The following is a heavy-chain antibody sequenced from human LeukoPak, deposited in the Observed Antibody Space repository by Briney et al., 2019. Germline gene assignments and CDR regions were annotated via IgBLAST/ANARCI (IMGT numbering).Heavy chain of an antibody. CDR3: ARDRGGSYSAIDY. CDR2: ISSSSSTI. D-gene: IGHD1-26*01. CDR1: GFTFSSYS. J-gene: IGHJ4*02. Sequence: PGGSLRLSCAASGFTFSSYSMNWVRQAPGKGLEWVSLISSSSSTIYYADSVKGRFTISRDTAKNSLYLQMNSLRAEDTAVYYCARDRGGSYSAIDYWGQGTLVTVSS. V-gene: IGHV3-48*04.